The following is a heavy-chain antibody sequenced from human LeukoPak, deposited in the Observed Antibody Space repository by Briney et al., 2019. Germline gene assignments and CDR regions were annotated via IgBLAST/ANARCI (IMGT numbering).Heavy chain of an antibody. V-gene: IGHV3-33*01. D-gene: IGHD6-19*01. CDR2: IWYDGSNE. J-gene: IGHJ4*02. CDR1: GFTFSSYG. Sequence: GGSLRLSCAASGFTFSSYGMHWVRQAPGKGLEWVAVIWYDGSNEYYADSVKGRFTISRDNSKNTLYLQMNSLRAEDTAVYYCARDYSSGWYKGFDYWGQGTLVTVSS. CDR3: ARDYSSGWYKGFDY.